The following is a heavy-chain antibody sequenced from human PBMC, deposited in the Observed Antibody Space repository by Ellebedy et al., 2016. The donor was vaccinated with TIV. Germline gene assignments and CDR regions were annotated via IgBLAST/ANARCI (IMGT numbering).Heavy chain of an antibody. Sequence: GSLRLXCTVSGGSISTNNNYWGWIRQPPGKGLEWIASIYYSGNTYYNTSLKSRVTISVDTSMNHFSLRLSSVTAADTAVYYCATHTPNDYFDFWGQGTLVTVSS. CDR2: IYYSGNT. J-gene: IGHJ4*02. V-gene: IGHV4-39*02. D-gene: IGHD5-18*01. CDR1: GGSISTNNNY. CDR3: ATHTPNDYFDF.